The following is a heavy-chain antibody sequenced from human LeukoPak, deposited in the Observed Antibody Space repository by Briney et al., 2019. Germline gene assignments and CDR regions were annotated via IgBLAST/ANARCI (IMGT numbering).Heavy chain of an antibody. CDR3: ARDLNYDSSGFF. J-gene: IGHJ4*02. CDR2: ISCDGSNK. D-gene: IGHD3-22*01. V-gene: IGHV3-30-3*01. Sequence: GGSLRLSCAASGFTFSSYAMHWVRQAPGKGLEWVAVISCDGSNKYYADSVEGRFTISRDNSKNTLYLQMNSLRAEDTAVYYCARDLNYDSSGFFWGQGTLVTVSS. CDR1: GFTFSSYA.